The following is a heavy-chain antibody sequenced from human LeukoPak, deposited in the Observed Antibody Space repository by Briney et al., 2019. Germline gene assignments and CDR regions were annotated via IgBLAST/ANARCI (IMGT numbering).Heavy chain of an antibody. CDR3: ARELRTFDS. Sequence: GGSLRLSCAASGFTFSNYWMSWVRRAPGKGLEWVANIKQDGSETYYVDSVEDRFTIPRDNAKNSLYPHMTSLRAEDTAVYYCARELRTFDSWGQGTLVTVSS. D-gene: IGHD3-16*01. CDR1: GFTFSNYW. CDR2: IKQDGSET. J-gene: IGHJ4*02. V-gene: IGHV3-7*01.